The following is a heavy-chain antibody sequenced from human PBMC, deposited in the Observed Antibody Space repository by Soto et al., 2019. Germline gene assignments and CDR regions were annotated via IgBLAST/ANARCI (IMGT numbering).Heavy chain of an antibody. CDR3: ARESAMTGAPYYFDY. CDR2: IWYDGSNK. J-gene: IGHJ4*02. D-gene: IGHD5-18*01. CDR1: GFTFSSYG. V-gene: IGHV3-33*01. Sequence: HPSETLRLSCAASGFTFSSYGMHWVRQAPGKGLEWVAVIWYDGSNKYYADSVKGRFTISGDNSKNTLYLQMNSLRAEDTAVYYCARESAMTGAPYYFDYWGQGTLVTVSS.